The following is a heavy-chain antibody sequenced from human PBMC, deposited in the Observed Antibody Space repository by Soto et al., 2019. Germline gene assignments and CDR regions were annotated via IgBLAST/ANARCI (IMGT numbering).Heavy chain of an antibody. D-gene: IGHD1-26*01. V-gene: IGHV4-39*01. CDR3: GRQETRVGAYQGWFDP. CDR2: IYYSGST. J-gene: IGHJ5*02. CDR1: GGSISSTSHY. Sequence: QLQLQESGPGLVKPSETLSLTCTVSGGSISSTSHYWGWIRQPPGRGLEWVGSIYYSGSTYYNPSLKSRVTISVDTSKNQFSLRLSSVTAADTAVYYCGRQETRVGAYQGWFDPWGQGTLVTVSS.